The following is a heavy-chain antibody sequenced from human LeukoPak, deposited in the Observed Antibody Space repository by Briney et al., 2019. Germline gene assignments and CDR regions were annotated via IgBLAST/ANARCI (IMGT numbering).Heavy chain of an antibody. J-gene: IGHJ4*02. Sequence: GGSLRLPCAASGFTFSSYAMHWVRQAPGKGLEWVAVISYDGSNKYYADSVKGRFTISRDNSKNTLYLQMNSLRAEDTAVYYCARDGSSEWFDYWGQGTLVTVSS. CDR1: GFTFSSYA. V-gene: IGHV3-30-3*01. CDR3: ARDGSSEWFDY. D-gene: IGHD1-26*01. CDR2: ISYDGSNK.